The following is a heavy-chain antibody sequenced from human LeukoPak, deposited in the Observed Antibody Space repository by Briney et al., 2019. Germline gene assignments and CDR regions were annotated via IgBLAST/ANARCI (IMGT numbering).Heavy chain of an antibody. J-gene: IGHJ4*02. V-gene: IGHV3-30*02. CDR2: IRYDGSNK. D-gene: IGHD1-14*01. Sequence: GGSLRLSCAASGFTFSSYGMHWVRQAPGKGLEWVAFIRYDGSNKYYADSVKGRFTISRDNPKNTLYLQMNSLRAEDTAVYYCAKDPGGRITGTTGVDYWGQGTLVTVSS. CDR3: AKDPGGRITGTTGVDY. CDR1: GFTFSSYG.